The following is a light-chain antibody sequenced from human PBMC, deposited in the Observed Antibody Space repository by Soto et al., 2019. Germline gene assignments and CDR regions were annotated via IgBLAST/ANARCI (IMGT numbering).Light chain of an antibody. CDR2: LAS. J-gene: IGKJ1*01. Sequence: DIVLTQSPGTLSLSPGERATLSCRASQSVSSGYLAWYQRRPGQAPRLLIYLASTRATGIPDRFSGSGSGTDFTLTISRLEPEDFAVYYCQQYGSSVRTFGQGTKVEIK. CDR1: QSVSSGY. V-gene: IGKV3-20*01. CDR3: QQYGSSVRT.